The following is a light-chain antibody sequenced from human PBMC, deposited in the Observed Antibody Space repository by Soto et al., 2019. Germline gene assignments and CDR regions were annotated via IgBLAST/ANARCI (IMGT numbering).Light chain of an antibody. CDR3: SSYTSSSTLV. J-gene: IGLJ1*01. V-gene: IGLV2-14*01. Sequence: SVLTQPASVSGSPGQSITISCTGTSSDVGGYNYVSWYQQHPGKAPKLMIYEVSNRPSGVSNRFSGSKSGNKASLPIPGLQAEDEADYYCSSYTSSSTLVFGTRTKVTVL. CDR1: SSDVGGYNY. CDR2: EVS.